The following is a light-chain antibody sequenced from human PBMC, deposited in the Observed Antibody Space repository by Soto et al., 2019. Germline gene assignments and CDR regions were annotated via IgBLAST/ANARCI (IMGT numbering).Light chain of an antibody. J-gene: IGKJ5*01. Sequence: EIVLTQSPATLSVSPGERATLSCRASQSVSSNLAWYQQKPGQAHRLLIYCAYSRATGIPDRFSGSGSGTDFTLTISRLEPEDLAVYYCQQYGSSPPITFGQGTRLEIK. CDR1: QSVSSN. V-gene: IGKV3-20*01. CDR2: CAY. CDR3: QQYGSSPPIT.